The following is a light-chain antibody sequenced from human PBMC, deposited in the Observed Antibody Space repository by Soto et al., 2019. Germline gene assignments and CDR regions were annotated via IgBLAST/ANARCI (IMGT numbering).Light chain of an antibody. CDR2: GAS. J-gene: IGKJ1*01. CDR3: QQYSNWPPWT. Sequence: EIVMTQSPATLSVSPGERATLSCRASQSVSSNLAWYQQKPGQAPRLIIYGASTRATGIPARFSGSGSGTEFTLAISSLQSEDLAVYYCQQYSNWPPWTFGQGTKVEI. V-gene: IGKV3-15*01. CDR1: QSVSSN.